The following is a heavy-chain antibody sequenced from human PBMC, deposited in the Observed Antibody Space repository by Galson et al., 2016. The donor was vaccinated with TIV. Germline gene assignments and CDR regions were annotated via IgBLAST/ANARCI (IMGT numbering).Heavy chain of an antibody. CDR2: VDPDNGET. J-gene: IGHJ4*02. CDR1: GYIFTERF. D-gene: IGHD5-12*01. V-gene: IGHV1-69-2*01. Sequence: VKVSCKVSGYIFTERFIHWVRQAPGERPEWVGRVDPDNGETLYAEKFQGRVTMAADTSGDTAFMELSNLRSEDTALFYCTTGGGSSGSYYFDFWDLGTLVTVSS. CDR3: TTGGGSSGSYYFDF.